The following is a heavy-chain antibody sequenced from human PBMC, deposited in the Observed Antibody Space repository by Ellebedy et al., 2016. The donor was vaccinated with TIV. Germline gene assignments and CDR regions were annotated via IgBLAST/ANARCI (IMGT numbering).Heavy chain of an antibody. CDR2: ISSGGTTI. CDR3: AKVVKGSLDP. V-gene: IGHV3-11*01. D-gene: IGHD2-15*01. Sequence: GGSLRLXXAASGFSFSDSYMSWIRQAPGKGLEWVSYISSGGTTIHYADSVKGRFTISRDNAKNSLYLQMNSLRAEDTAVYYCAKVVKGSLDPWGRGTLVTVSS. J-gene: IGHJ5*02. CDR1: GFSFSDSY.